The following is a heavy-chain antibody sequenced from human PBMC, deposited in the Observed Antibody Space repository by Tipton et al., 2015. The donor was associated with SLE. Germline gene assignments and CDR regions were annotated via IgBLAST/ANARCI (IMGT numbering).Heavy chain of an antibody. CDR1: GGSFTGYS. CDR2: ADHDRNT. V-gene: IGHV4-34*01. D-gene: IGHD4-17*01. J-gene: IGHJ4*02. CDR3: ARLYGDYSAFDY. Sequence: LRLSCAVYGGSFTGYSWNWIRQSPGKGLEWIGGADHDRNTIFNPSLKSRVTISVDTSKNQFSLKLSSVTAADTAVYYCARLYGDYSAFDYWGQGTLVTVSS.